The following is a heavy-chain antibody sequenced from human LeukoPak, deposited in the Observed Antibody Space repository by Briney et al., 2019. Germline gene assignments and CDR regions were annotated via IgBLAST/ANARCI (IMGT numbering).Heavy chain of an antibody. J-gene: IGHJ5*02. V-gene: IGHV4-39*07. CDR3: ATRLLTFDP. CDR1: GGSISSSSYY. D-gene: IGHD1-26*01. CDR2: INHSGST. Sequence: PSETLSLTCTVSGGSISSSSYYWSWIRQPPGKGLEWIGEINHSGSTNYNPSLKSRLTISVDTSKNQFSLKLTSVTAADTAVYYCATRLLTFDPWGQGTLVTVSS.